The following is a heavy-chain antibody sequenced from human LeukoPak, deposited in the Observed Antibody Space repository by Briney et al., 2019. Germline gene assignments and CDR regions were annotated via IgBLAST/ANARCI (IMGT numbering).Heavy chain of an antibody. Sequence: SGPTLVKPTQTLTLTCTFSGFSLSTSGVGVGWIRQPPGKALEWLALIYWDDDKRYSPSLKSRLTITKDTSKNQVVLTMTNMDPVDTATCYCAHRFTYYDFWSGYYKGDPNWFDPWGQGTLVTVSS. CDR3: AHRFTYYDFWSGYYKGDPNWFDP. CDR1: GFSLSTSGVG. V-gene: IGHV2-5*02. CDR2: IYWDDDK. D-gene: IGHD3-3*01. J-gene: IGHJ5*02.